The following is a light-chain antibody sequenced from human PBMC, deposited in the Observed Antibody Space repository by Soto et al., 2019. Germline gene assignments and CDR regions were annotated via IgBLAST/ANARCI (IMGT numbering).Light chain of an antibody. CDR1: QSVNGDY. Sequence: EIVLTQSPGTLSLSPGERATLSCRASQSVNGDYLAWYQQKPGQGPRLLIYGASSRATGIPDRFSGSGSGTDFTLTISRLEPEDSAVYYCQQYGSSPWTFGQGTKVDIK. V-gene: IGKV3-20*01. CDR3: QQYGSSPWT. CDR2: GAS. J-gene: IGKJ1*01.